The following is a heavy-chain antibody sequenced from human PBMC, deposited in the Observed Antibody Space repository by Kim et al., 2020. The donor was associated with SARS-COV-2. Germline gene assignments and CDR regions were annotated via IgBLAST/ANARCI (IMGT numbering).Heavy chain of an antibody. CDR1: GFTFSSYW. D-gene: IGHD6-19*01. CDR3: ARVGLRLAVAFDY. V-gene: IGHV3-7*01. CDR2: IKQDGSEK. J-gene: IGHJ4*02. Sequence: GGSLRLSCAASGFTFSSYWMSWVRQAPGKGLEWVANIKQDGSEKYYVDSVKGRFTISRDNAKNSLYLQMNSLRAEDTAVYYCARVGLRLAVAFDYWGQGTLVTVSS.